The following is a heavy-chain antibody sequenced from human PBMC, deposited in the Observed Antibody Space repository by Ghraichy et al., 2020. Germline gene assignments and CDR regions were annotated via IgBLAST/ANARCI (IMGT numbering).Heavy chain of an antibody. Sequence: SETLSLTCAVYGGSFSGYYWSWIRQPPGKGLEWIGYVYYSGSTNYNPSLKSRVTISVDTSKKQFSLRLRSVTAADTAVYYCARGDLESYTNYAGMLGYYNYGMDVWGQGTTVTVSS. CDR3: ARGDLESYTNYAGMLGYYNYGMDV. CDR1: GGSFSGYY. CDR2: VYYSGST. J-gene: IGHJ6*02. V-gene: IGHV4-59*01. D-gene: IGHD1-7*01.